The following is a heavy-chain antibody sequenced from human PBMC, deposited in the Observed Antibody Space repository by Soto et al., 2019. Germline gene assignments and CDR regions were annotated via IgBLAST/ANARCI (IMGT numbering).Heavy chain of an antibody. CDR3: ARRGESWNYLDY. Sequence: EVQLVESGGGLVQPGGSLSLSCAASGFTFSSYSMNWVRQAPGKGLEWVSYISSSSGTIYYADSVTGRFTISRDNAKTSLYLQMNILRDEDTAVYYCARRGESWNYLDYWGQGTLVAVSS. V-gene: IGHV3-48*02. CDR2: ISSSSGTI. D-gene: IGHD1-7*01. J-gene: IGHJ4*02. CDR1: GFTFSSYS.